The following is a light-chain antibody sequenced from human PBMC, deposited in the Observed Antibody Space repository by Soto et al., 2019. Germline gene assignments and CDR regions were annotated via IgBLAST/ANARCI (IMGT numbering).Light chain of an antibody. CDR1: QSVTVNS. V-gene: IGKV3-20*01. CDR3: QQYGDSPVT. J-gene: IGKJ3*01. Sequence: EILLTQSPGTLSLSPGEVVTLSCRATQSVTVNSLAWYQQKPGQTPKLLIYAASTRAAAVPDRITGSGSGTDVALSSSRLEPEDFAVYYCQQYGDSPVTFGPGTKVDIK. CDR2: AAS.